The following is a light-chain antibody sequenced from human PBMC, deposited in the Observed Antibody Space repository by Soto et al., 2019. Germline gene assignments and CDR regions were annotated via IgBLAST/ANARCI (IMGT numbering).Light chain of an antibody. J-gene: IGKJ2*01. CDR3: QQYNDYQYT. Sequence: DIEMTQSPSTLSASVGDTVTITCRASQSTATWLAWYQQKPEKAPKLLIYKATNVQSGVPSRFSGSGSGTEFSLTISSLQPEDFAIYYCQQYNDYQYTFGQGTKLEIK. V-gene: IGKV1-5*03. CDR1: QSTATW. CDR2: KAT.